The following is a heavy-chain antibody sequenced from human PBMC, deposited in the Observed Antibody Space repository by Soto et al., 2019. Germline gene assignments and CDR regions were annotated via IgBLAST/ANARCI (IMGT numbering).Heavy chain of an antibody. CDR3: AKAYFVWSSEQPYYFDY. J-gene: IGHJ4*02. D-gene: IGHD3-16*01. CDR2: ISGSGGRS. CDR1: GFTFSNYA. Sequence: GGSLRLSCAASGFTFSNYAMTWVSRGPGKGLEWVSGISGSGGRSYYADSVKGRFTISRDNSKSTLYLQMNSLRAEDTAVYYCAKAYFVWSSEQPYYFDYWGQGTLVTVSS. V-gene: IGHV3-23*01.